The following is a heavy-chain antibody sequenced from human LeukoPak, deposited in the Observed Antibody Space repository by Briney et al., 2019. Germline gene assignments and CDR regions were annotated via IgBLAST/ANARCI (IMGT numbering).Heavy chain of an antibody. CDR2: IYYSGST. Sequence: SETLSLTCTVSGGSISSSSYYWGWIRQPPGKGLEWIGSIYYSGSTYYNPSLKSRVTISVDTSKNQFSLKLSSVTAADTAVYYCARRGTRWYFDYWGQGTLVTVSS. V-gene: IGHV4-39*01. CDR3: ARRGTRWYFDY. J-gene: IGHJ4*02. CDR1: GGSISSSSYY. D-gene: IGHD4-23*01.